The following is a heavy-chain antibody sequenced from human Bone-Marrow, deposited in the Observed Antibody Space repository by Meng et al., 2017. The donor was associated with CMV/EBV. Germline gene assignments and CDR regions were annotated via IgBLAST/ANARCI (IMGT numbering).Heavy chain of an antibody. Sequence: ASVKVSCKASGYTFTGYYMHWVRQAPGQGLEWMGWINPNSGGTNYAQKFQGRVTMTRDTSISTAYMELSRLRSDDTAVYYCAREVKYYDILTGWVYYFDYWGQGTLVTVSS. CDR1: GYTFTGYY. CDR3: AREVKYYDILTGWVYYFDY. CDR2: INPNSGGT. J-gene: IGHJ4*02. D-gene: IGHD3-9*01. V-gene: IGHV1-2*02.